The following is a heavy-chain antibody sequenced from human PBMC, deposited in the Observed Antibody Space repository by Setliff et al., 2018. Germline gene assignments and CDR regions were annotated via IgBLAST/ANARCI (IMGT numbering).Heavy chain of an antibody. Sequence: GESLKISCAASGFSFSTYAMHWVRQAPGKGLEWVALIWYDGSNKYYADSVKGRFTISRDNSKNTLFLQMNSLRPEDTAVYYCARDPILDYGSGLMVTAIQGYMDVWGKGTTVTVSS. V-gene: IGHV3-30*02. J-gene: IGHJ6*03. CDR1: GFSFSTYA. D-gene: IGHD2-21*02. CDR2: IWYDGSNK. CDR3: ARDPILDYGSGLMVTAIQGYMDV.